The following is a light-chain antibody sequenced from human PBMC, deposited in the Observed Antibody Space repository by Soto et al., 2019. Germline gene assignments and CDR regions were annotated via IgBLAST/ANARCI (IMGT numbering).Light chain of an antibody. CDR3: CSYGGSRAV. CDR2: EVS. CDR1: SSDVGSHNL. V-gene: IGLV2-23*02. Sequence: QSALTQPASVSGSPGQSITISCTGTSSDVGSHNLVSWYQQHPGQAPKLMIYEVSKRPLGVSTRFSASESGNTASLTISGLQAEGEADYYCCSYGGSRAVFGGGTQLTVL. J-gene: IGLJ7*01.